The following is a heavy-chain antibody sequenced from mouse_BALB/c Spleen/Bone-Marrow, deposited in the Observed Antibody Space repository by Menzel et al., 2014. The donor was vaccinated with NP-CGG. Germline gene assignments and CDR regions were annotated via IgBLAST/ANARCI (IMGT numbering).Heavy chain of an antibody. J-gene: IGHJ2*01. CDR3: TRGGNWDDFDY. Sequence: GGGLVQPGGSRKLSCAASGFTFSSFGMHWVRQTPEKGLEWVAYISSGSSTIYYADTVKGRFTISRDNPKNTLFLQVTSLRSEDTAMYYCTRGGNWDDFDYWGQGTTLTVSS. V-gene: IGHV5-17*02. CDR2: ISSGSSTI. CDR1: GFTFSSFG. D-gene: IGHD4-1*01.